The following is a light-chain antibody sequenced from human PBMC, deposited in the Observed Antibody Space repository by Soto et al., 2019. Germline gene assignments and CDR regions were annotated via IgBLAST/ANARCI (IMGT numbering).Light chain of an antibody. Sequence: DIQMTQSPSSLSASVGDRVTITCRASQNIINYLNWYQQKPGKAPQLLIYVASRLESGVPSRFSGSGSGTDFTLTITSLQPEDFATYYCQQYDSYSEAFGQGTKVDI. CDR2: VAS. CDR1: QNIINY. CDR3: QQYDSYSEA. J-gene: IGKJ1*01. V-gene: IGKV1-39*01.